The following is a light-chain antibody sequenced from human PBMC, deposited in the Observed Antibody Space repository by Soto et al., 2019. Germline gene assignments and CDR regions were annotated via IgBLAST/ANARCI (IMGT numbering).Light chain of an antibody. J-gene: IGKJ1*01. V-gene: IGKV1-6*01. CDR2: AAS. Sequence: IQMTQSPSSLSASVGDRVTITCRASRYIRSDLSWYQQRPGQAPKVLIYAASSLQSGVPSRFSGSGSGTDFTLTISSLQPEDFATYSCLQDYNYPWTFGQGTKVEIK. CDR3: LQDYNYPWT. CDR1: RYIRSD.